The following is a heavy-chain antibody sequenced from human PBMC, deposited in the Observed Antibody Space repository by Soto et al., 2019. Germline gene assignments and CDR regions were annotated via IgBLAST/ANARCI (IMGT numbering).Heavy chain of an antibody. CDR2: IGTAGDP. J-gene: IGHJ3*02. D-gene: IGHD6-19*01. Sequence: GGSLRLSCAASGFTFSSYDMHWVRQATGTGLEWVSAIGTAGDPYYPGSVKGQFTISRENAKNSLYLQMNSLRAGDTAVYYCARGPLGAVAGIPSFWFDIWGQGTMVTVSS. CDR1: GFTFSSYD. CDR3: ARGPLGAVAGIPSFWFDI. V-gene: IGHV3-13*05.